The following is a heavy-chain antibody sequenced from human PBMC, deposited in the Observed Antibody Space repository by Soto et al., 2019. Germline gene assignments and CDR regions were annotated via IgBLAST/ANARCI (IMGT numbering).Heavy chain of an antibody. CDR3: ARAPFGSGWYVYYFDS. Sequence: QVQVQQSGPGLVKPSQTLSLTCAISGDSISSNRAAWNWIRQSPSRGLEWLGRAYYRSKWYLDYAVSTKRRVTINPDTSKNQFSLQLSSVTPEDTAVYYCARAPFGSGWYVYYFDSWGQGTPVTVSS. V-gene: IGHV6-1*01. D-gene: IGHD6-19*01. J-gene: IGHJ4*02. CDR1: GDSISSNRAA. CDR2: AYYRSKWYL.